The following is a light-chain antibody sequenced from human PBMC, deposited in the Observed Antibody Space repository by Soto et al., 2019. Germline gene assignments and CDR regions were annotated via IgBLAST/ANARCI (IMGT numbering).Light chain of an antibody. V-gene: IGKV3-15*01. CDR2: DAS. Sequence: EIVMTRSPATLSVSPGERATLSCRASQSVSSNLAWYQQKPGQAPRLLIYDASTRATGIPARFSGSGSGTEFTLTISSLQSEDFAIYFCQQYNNWPPDRTFGQGTKVEIK. CDR1: QSVSSN. J-gene: IGKJ1*01. CDR3: QQYNNWPPDRT.